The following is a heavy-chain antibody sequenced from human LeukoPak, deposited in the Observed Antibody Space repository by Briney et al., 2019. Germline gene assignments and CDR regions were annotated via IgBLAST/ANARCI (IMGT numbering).Heavy chain of an antibody. J-gene: IGHJ3*02. CDR3: ARGPGPIAGAKNPFDI. CDR2: ISYDGSNK. D-gene: IGHD1-26*01. Sequence: PGGSLRLSCAASGLTFSSYAMHCVRQAPGKGLEWVAVISYDGSNKYYADSVKGRFTISGDKSKNTLYLQMNSLRPEDKAFYYCARGPGPIAGAKNPFDIWGQGTMVTVSS. V-gene: IGHV3-30*01. CDR1: GLTFSSYA.